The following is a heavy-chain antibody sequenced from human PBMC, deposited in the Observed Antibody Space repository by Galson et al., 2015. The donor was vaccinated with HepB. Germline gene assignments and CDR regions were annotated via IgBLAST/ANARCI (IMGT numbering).Heavy chain of an antibody. CDR3: AKNVRTTVTTIDY. CDR1: GFTFNSYA. V-gene: IGHV3-23*01. Sequence: SLRLSCAASGFTFNSYAMSWVRQAPGKGLEWVSVISGSAVSTYYADSVKGRFTISRDNSMNTLYLQMNSLRAEDTAIYYCAKNVRTTVTTIDYWGQGTLVAVSS. D-gene: IGHD4-17*01. J-gene: IGHJ4*02. CDR2: ISGSAVST.